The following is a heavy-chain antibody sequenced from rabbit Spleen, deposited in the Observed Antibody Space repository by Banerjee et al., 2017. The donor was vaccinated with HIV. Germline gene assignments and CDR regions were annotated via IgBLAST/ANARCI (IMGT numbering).Heavy chain of an antibody. CDR2: IAGDSSGFT. V-gene: IGHV1S45*01. CDR3: ARDTGSSFSSYGMDL. D-gene: IGHD8-1*01. CDR1: GFSISSYYM. Sequence: QEQLEESAGGLVQPGGSLTLTCTASGFSISSYYMNWVRQAPGKGLEWIACIAGDSSGFTYSATWAKGRFTCSKTSSTTVTLQMTSLTVADTATYFCARDTGSSFSSYGMDLWGPGTLVTVS. J-gene: IGHJ6*01.